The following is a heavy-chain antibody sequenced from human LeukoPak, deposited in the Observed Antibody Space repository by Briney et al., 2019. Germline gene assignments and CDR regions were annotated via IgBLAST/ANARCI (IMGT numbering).Heavy chain of an antibody. J-gene: IGHJ6*02. CDR1: RFTLREYY. V-gene: IGHV3-11*05. D-gene: IGHD3-10*01. Sequence: GGSLRLSSAPSRFTLREYYISTIRQAPGHGLEWVSYISSSTSYTNYADTVKGRFTISRDNAKNLLYLQMNSLIAAAPVSLYCAGGRGVWGVNDYYYGMDVWGQGTTVTVSS. CDR2: ISSSTSYT. CDR3: AGGRGVWGVNDYYYGMDV.